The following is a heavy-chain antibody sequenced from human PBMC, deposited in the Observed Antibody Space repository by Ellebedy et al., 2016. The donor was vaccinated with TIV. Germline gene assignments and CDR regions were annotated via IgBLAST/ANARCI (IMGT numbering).Heavy chain of an antibody. Sequence: SETLSLTCTVSGGSISSGGYSWNWIRQPPGKGLEWIGYIYHSGSTYYNPSLRSRVTMALDRSKNHFSLNLNSVTAADTAIYFCASHEGSGSGAFGYWGQGSLVTVSS. CDR1: GGSISSGGYS. CDR3: ASHEGSGSGAFGY. V-gene: IGHV4-30-2*01. D-gene: IGHD3-10*01. CDR2: IYHSGST. J-gene: IGHJ4*02.